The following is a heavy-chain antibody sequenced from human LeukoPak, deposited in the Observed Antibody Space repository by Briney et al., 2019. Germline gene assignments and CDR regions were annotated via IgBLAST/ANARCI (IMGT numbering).Heavy chain of an antibody. V-gene: IGHV4-31*03. CDR3: ARGLTGDQFFDT. Sequence: SETLSLTCNVSGGSISNDGYYWSWARQHPGRGLEWLGYIYYSGSTYYNPSLKSRVTLSVDTSKSQFSLRLSSVTAADTAVYYCARGLTGDQFFDTWGQGTLVTVSS. D-gene: IGHD7-27*01. CDR2: IYYSGST. CDR1: GGSISNDGYY. J-gene: IGHJ5*02.